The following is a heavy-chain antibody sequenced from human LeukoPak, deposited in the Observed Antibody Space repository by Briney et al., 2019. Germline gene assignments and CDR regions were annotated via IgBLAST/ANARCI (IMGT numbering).Heavy chain of an antibody. D-gene: IGHD1-26*01. V-gene: IGHV4-59*01. J-gene: IGHJ5*02. CDR2: IYYSGST. CDR1: GRSISSYY. Sequence: SETLSLTCTVSGRSISSYYWSWIRQPPGKGLEWIGYIYYSGSTNYNPSLKSRVTISVDTSKNQFSLKLSSVTAADTAVYYCARGGWPSGVWFDPWGQGTLVTVSS. CDR3: ARGGWPSGVWFDP.